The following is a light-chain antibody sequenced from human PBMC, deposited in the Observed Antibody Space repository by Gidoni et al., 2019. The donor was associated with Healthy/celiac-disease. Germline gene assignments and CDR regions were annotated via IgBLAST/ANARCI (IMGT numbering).Light chain of an antibody. Sequence: DIQMTQSPSSLSASVGDRVTITCRASQSISSYLNWYQQKPGKAPKLLIYAASSLQSGVTSRVSGSGSGTDFTLTISSLQPEDFATYYCQQSYSTPTFGQGTRLEIK. CDR1: QSISSY. CDR3: QQSYSTPT. J-gene: IGKJ5*01. V-gene: IGKV1-39*01. CDR2: AAS.